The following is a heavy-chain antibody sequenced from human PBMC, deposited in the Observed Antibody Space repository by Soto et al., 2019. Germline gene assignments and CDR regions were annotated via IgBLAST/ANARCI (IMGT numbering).Heavy chain of an antibody. CDR2: ISETGGGT. J-gene: IGHJ4*02. CDR1: EFIFSNYA. V-gene: IGHV3-23*01. D-gene: IGHD2-2*01. Sequence: GGSLRLSCAASEFIFSNYAMSWVRQAPGKGPEWVAVISETGGGTYYADSVKGRFTISRDNAKNTLYLQMNSLRAEDTGLYYCVKDAGGGPYSTAWYEFDYWGQGTQVTVSS. CDR3: VKDAGGGPYSTAWYEFDY.